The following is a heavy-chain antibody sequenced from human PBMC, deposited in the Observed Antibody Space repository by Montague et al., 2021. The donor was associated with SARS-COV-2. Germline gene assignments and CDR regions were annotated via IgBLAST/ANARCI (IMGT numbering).Heavy chain of an antibody. J-gene: IGHJ4*02. Sequence: SETLSLTCAVSGGSISSSNWWSWVRQPPGKGLEWIGEIYHSGSTNYNPSLKSRVTISVDKSENQFSLKLSSVTAADTAVYYCASRYYGSGSYLPFDDWGQGTLVTVSS. CDR3: ASRYYGSGSYLPFDD. CDR2: IYHSGST. CDR1: GGSISSSNW. D-gene: IGHD3-10*01. V-gene: IGHV4-4*02.